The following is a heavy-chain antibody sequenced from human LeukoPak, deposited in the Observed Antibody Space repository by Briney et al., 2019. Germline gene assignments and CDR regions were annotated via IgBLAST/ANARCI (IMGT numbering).Heavy chain of an antibody. Sequence: PGGSLRLSCAASGFTFSSYWMNWVRQAPGKGLEWVSYISSSGSTIYYADSVKGRFTISRDNAKNSLYLQMNSLRAEDTAVYYCARDEPVIVFDYWGQGTLVTVSS. D-gene: IGHD3-22*01. J-gene: IGHJ4*02. CDR2: ISSSGSTI. V-gene: IGHV3-48*04. CDR1: GFTFSSYW. CDR3: ARDEPVIVFDY.